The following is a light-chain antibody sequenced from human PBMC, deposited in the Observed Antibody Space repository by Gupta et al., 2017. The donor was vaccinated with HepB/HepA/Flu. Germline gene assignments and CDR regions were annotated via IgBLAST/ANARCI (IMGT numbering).Light chain of an antibody. CDR3: SSFTISSTVV. Sequence: QSXXXXXAXVXGXXGXXIXISCTGTSSDVGGYNYVSGYQQHPGKVPKVMIYDVSNRPSGISNRFSGSKSGNTASLTISGLQAEDEADYYCSSFTISSTVVFGGGTKLTVL. CDR1: SSDVGGYNY. CDR2: DVS. V-gene: IGLV2-14*01. J-gene: IGLJ2*01.